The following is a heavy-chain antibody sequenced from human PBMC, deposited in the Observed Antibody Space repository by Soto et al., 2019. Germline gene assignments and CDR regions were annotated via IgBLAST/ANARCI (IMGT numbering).Heavy chain of an antibody. CDR2: IYWDEDK. D-gene: IGHD1-7*01. CDR3: AGWNYESGLDV. V-gene: IGHV2-5*02. J-gene: IGHJ6*02. CDR1: GFSLNTNGMG. Sequence: QITLKESGPTLVRPTQTLTLTCSFSGFSLNTNGMGGGWIRQPPGRALEWLAFIYWDEDKRYSPSLKTRLTVTTDTSTNEVVLTLTTLDPFDTGTYYCAGWNYESGLDVWGQGTTVTVSS.